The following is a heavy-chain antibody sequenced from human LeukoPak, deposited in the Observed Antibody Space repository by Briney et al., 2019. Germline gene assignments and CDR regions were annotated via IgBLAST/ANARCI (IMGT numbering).Heavy chain of an antibody. J-gene: IGHJ4*02. D-gene: IGHD6-19*01. Sequence: GSLRLSCAASGFTLTSYSMSWVRQAPGKGLEWVSGIGGSGGRTYSRDSVKGRFTISRDISKNTLYLQMNSLRAEDTAVYYCAKERSGGGPFDYWGQGTLVTVSS. CDR3: AKERSGGGPFDY. V-gene: IGHV3-23*01. CDR2: IGGSGGRT. CDR1: GFTLTSYS.